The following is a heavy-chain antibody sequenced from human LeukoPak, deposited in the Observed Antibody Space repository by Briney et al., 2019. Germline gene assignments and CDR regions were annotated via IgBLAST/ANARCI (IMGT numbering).Heavy chain of an antibody. CDR3: ARGFGEVIRREFYYYGMDV. V-gene: IGHV4-59*01. CDR1: GGSISGYY. J-gene: IGHJ6*02. CDR2: MHHSGST. Sequence: SGTLTLTCTVAGGSISGYYWSWIRQSPGKGLEWIGYMHHSGSTKYNLSPKSRVTISDDTSKNQFSLRLSSVTAADTAVYYCARGFGEVIRREFYYYGMDVWGQGTTVTVSS. D-gene: IGHD3-3*01.